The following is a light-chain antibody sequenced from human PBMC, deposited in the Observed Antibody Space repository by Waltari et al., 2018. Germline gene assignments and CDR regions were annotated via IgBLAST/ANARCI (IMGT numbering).Light chain of an antibody. CDR3: MESAQWYT. J-gene: IGKJ2*01. CDR1: QSLAHSAGNTY. Sequence: DVVLTQSPLSLFVTLGQPPSISCRPSQSLAHSAGNTYLNWYQQRPGQSPMGLIYKVSNPDAGVPDRVSGSGSGTDFTLKIRGVEAEDVGSYYCMESAQWYTFGQGTKLEIK. V-gene: IGKV2-30*02. CDR2: KVS.